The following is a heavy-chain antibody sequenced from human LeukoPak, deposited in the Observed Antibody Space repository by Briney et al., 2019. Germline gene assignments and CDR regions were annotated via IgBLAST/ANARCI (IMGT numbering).Heavy chain of an antibody. Sequence: SETLSLTCTVSGGSISSGYYWGWIRQPPGKGLEWIGSIYHSGSTYYNPSLKSRVTISVDTSKNQFSLKLSSVTAADTAVYYCASTAATIDFDYWGQGTLVTVSS. V-gene: IGHV4-38-2*02. CDR1: GGSISSGYY. J-gene: IGHJ4*02. CDR2: IYHSGST. D-gene: IGHD2-15*01. CDR3: ASTAATIDFDY.